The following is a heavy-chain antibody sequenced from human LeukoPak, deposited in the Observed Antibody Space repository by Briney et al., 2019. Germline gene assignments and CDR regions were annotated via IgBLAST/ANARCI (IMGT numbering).Heavy chain of an antibody. CDR1: GFTFSGSA. V-gene: IGHV3-73*01. J-gene: IGHJ4*02. CDR3: ARDYGPFVYSSGWTTFDY. CDR2: IRSKANSYAT. Sequence: GGSLKLSCAASGFTFSGSAMHWVRQASGKGLEWVGRIRSKANSYATAYAASVKGRFTISRDDSKNTAYLQMNSLRDEDTAVYYCARDYGPFVYSSGWTTFDYWGQGTLVTVSS. D-gene: IGHD6-19*01.